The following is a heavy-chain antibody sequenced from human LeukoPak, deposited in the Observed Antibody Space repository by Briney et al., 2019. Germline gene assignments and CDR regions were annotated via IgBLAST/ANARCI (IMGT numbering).Heavy chain of an antibody. CDR1: GFTFSSYS. CDR2: ISSSSSYI. J-gene: IGHJ4*02. Sequence: GLLRLSCAASGFTFSSYSMNWVRQAPGKGLDWVSSISSSSSYIYYADSVKSRFTISRDNAKNSLYLQMNSLRAEDKAVYYCARDQSERSSPDLSLDYWGQGTLVTVSS. D-gene: IGHD6-6*01. V-gene: IGHV3-21*01. CDR3: ARDQSERSSPDLSLDY.